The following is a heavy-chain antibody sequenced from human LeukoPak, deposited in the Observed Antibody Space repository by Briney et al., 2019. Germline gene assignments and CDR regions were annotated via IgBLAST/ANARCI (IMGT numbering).Heavy chain of an antibody. D-gene: IGHD5-18*01. CDR3: ARGHTVDTAMVYYFDY. Sequence: PSETLSLTCTVSGGSINSAVYYWSWIRQPPGKGLEWIGYIYHSGDTYWNPSLKSRVTISVDTSNNQFSLTMSSVTAADTAVYYCARGHTVDTAMVYYFDYWGQGTLVTVSS. V-gene: IGHV4-30-2*01. J-gene: IGHJ4*02. CDR1: GGSINSAVYY. CDR2: IYHSGDT.